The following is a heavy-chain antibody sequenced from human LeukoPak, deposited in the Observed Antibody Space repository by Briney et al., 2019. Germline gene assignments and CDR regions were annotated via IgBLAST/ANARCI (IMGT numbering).Heavy chain of an antibody. J-gene: IGHJ4*02. V-gene: IGHV4-34*01. Sequence: PSETLSLTCAVYGGSFRGYYWSWIRQPPGKALEWIGDISHSGTTNYNPSLKSRVTISVDKSMNQFSLKLTSVTPSDTAVYYCARNYDLWGQGTLVTVSS. CDR2: ISHSGTT. CDR3: ARNYDL. CDR1: GGSFRGYY. D-gene: IGHD3-3*01.